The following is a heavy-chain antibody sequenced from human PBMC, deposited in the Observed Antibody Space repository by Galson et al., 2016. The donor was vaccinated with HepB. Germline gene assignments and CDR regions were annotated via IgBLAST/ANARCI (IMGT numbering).Heavy chain of an antibody. CDR3: ARHTYRVSDVDY. CDR1: GYNFTSYW. Sequence: SGAEVKKPGESLRISCKGSGYNFTSYWISWVRQMPGKGPEWMGRIDPSDSYTNYNPSFQGHVTISLDKSISAVYLQWSSLKASDSAMYYCARHTYRVSDVDYWGRGTLVTVSS. D-gene: IGHD1-14*01. CDR2: IDPSDSYT. V-gene: IGHV5-10-1*01. J-gene: IGHJ4*02.